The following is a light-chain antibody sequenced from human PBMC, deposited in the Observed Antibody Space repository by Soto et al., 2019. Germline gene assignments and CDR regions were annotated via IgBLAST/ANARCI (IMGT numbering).Light chain of an antibody. CDR1: QSISSW. Sequence: DIQITQSPSTLSASVGDRVTITCRASQSISSWLAWYQQKPGKAPKLLIYDASSLESGVPSRLSGRGSGTEFTLPTSSLQPDDSATYYCQQYNSYWTFGQGTKVDIK. CDR2: DAS. V-gene: IGKV1-5*01. J-gene: IGKJ1*01. CDR3: QQYNSYWT.